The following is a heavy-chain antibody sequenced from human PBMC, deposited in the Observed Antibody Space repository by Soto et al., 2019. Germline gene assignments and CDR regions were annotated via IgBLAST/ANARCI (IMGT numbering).Heavy chain of an antibody. CDR3: ATRFAGRQTSVPY. CDR1: AGSISTSSHH. V-gene: IGHV4-39*01. Sequence: SQTLSLTCTVSAGSISTSSHHWGWLRQPPGKGLEWIGTIYYSGSTYSNPSLKSRVIISIDMSKNQFSLKLSSVTAADTAVYYCATRFAGRQTSVPYWGQGSLVTVS. J-gene: IGHJ4*02. CDR2: IYYSGST. D-gene: IGHD3-10*01.